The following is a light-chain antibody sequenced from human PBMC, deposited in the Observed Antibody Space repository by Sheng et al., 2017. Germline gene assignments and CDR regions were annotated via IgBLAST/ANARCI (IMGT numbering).Light chain of an antibody. CDR2: SAS. V-gene: IGKV1-27*01. J-gene: IGKJ1*01. CDR3: QQYFNSPPA. CDR1: QAISNY. Sequence: DIQMTQSPSSLSASVGDRVTITCRASQAISNYLAWYQQEPGKVPKLLIYSASTLQSGVPSRFSGSGSGTDFTLTINRLQAEDVALYYCQQYFNSPPAFGQGTKVEIK.